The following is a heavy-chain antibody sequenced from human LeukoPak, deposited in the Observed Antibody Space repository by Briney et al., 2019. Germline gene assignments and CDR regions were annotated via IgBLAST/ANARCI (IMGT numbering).Heavy chain of an antibody. J-gene: IGHJ4*02. Sequence: PGGSLRLSCRVSGFIFSSYAMSWVRQAPGKGLEWVSGISGSGDNTYYADSVKGRFTTSRDKSNTLYLQMNSLRAEDTAVYYCARRFPYSSTWDFDYWGQGTLVTVSS. CDR3: ARRFPYSSTWDFDY. CDR2: ISGSGDNT. V-gene: IGHV3-23*01. D-gene: IGHD6-13*01. CDR1: GFIFSSYA.